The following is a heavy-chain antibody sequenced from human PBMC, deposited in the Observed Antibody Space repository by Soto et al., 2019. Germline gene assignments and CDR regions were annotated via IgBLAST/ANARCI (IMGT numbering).Heavy chain of an antibody. Sequence: QVHLVQSGAEVKKPGASVKVSCKSSGYIFMNYAIHWVRQAPGQGFEWMGWIHAGDGKTKYPQSLQGRVTITRDTYASTVYMELSGLTSEDTAVYDCARVPRYTSDTVEVPAVMYEKWFDPWGQGTLVTVSS. CDR3: ARVPRYTSDTVEVPAVMYEKWFDP. V-gene: IGHV1-3*01. D-gene: IGHD2-2*01. CDR2: IHAGDGKT. CDR1: GYIFMNYA. J-gene: IGHJ5*02.